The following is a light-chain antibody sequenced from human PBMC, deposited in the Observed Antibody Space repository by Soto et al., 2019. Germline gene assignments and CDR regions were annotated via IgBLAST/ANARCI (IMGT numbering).Light chain of an antibody. CDR1: QDISNY. Sequence: DIQMTQSPSSLSASVGDRVTITCQASQDISNYLNWYQQKPGKAPKLLIYDASNLETGVPSRFSGSGSGTDFTFTISSLQPEDIATDYCQQYDNPWLFTFGPGTKVDIK. CDR3: QQYDNPWLFT. CDR2: DAS. V-gene: IGKV1-33*01. J-gene: IGKJ3*01.